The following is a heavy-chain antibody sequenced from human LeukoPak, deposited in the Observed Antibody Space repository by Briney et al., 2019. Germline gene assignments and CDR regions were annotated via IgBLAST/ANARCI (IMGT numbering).Heavy chain of an antibody. CDR2: IYSGGGT. CDR3: ARDRHCSGGSCSGL. V-gene: IGHV3-53*01. CDR1: GLTVSNNY. J-gene: IGHJ4*02. D-gene: IGHD2-15*01. Sequence: PGGSLRLSCAASGLTVSNNYMKWVRQAPGKGLEWVSLIYSGGGTYYADSVKGRFTISRDTPKNTVYLQMNSLRAEDTAVYYCARDRHCSGGSCSGLWGQGTLVTVSS.